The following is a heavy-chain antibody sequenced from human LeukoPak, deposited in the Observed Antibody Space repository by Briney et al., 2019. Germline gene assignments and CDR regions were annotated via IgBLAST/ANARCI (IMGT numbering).Heavy chain of an antibody. CDR1: GGAISGYY. CDR2: VYSSGST. D-gene: IGHD3/OR15-3a*01. Sequence: SETLSLTCTVSGGAISGYYWSWIRQPAGKGLEWLGRVYSSGSTKYNPSLESRVTMSVDTSKNQFSLKLNFVTAADTAVYYCARVGSGYDFFDYWGREPWSPSPQ. CDR3: ARVGSGYDFFDY. V-gene: IGHV4-4*07. J-gene: IGHJ4*02.